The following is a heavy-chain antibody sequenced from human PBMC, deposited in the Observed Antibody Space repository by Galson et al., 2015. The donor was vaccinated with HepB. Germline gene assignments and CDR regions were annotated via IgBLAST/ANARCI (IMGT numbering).Heavy chain of an antibody. CDR1: GFTFSSYA. CDR3: AKAPPYSSSWYSFDH. CDR2: ISASGGST. J-gene: IGHJ4*02. Sequence: SLRLSCAASGFTFSSYAMSWVRQAPGKGLEWVSAISASGGSTYYADSVKGRFTISRDNSKNTLYLQMNSLRAEDTAVYDCAKAPPYSSSWYSFDHWGQGTLVTVSS. D-gene: IGHD6-13*01. V-gene: IGHV3-23*01.